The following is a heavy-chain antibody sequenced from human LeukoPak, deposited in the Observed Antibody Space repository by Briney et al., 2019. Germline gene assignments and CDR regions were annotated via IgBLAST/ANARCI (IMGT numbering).Heavy chain of an antibody. CDR1: GFTFSSYS. CDR2: ISSSSSTI. D-gene: IGHD5-12*01. V-gene: IGHV3-48*01. J-gene: IGHJ4*02. Sequence: GGSLRLSCAASGFTFSSYSMNWVRQAPGKGLEWVSYISSSSSTIYYADSVKGRFTISRDNAKNSLYLQMNSLRAEDTAVYYCARDRQIVATTNYFDYWGQGTLVTVSS. CDR3: ARDRQIVATTNYFDY.